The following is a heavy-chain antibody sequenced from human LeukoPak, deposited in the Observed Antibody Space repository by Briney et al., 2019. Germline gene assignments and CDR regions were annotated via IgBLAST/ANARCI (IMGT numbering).Heavy chain of an antibody. CDR3: ARHERYSSGWLTNWFDP. CDR2: IYYSGST. J-gene: IGHJ5*02. Sequence: SETLSLTCTVSGGSISSSSYYWGWIRQPPGKGLEWIGSIYYSGSTYYNPSLKSRVTISVDTSKNQFSLKLSSVTAADTAVYYCARHERYSSGWLTNWFDPWGQGTLVTVSS. D-gene: IGHD6-19*01. CDR1: GGSISSSSYY. V-gene: IGHV4-39*01.